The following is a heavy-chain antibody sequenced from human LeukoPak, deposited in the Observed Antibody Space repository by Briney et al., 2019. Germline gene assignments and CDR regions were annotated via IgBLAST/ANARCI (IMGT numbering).Heavy chain of an antibody. Sequence: GGSLRLSCAASGFTFSSYEMNWFHQAPGKGLEWVSYIISSGSTIYYADSLKGRFTISRDTAKNSLSLQLNSLRAEDTAVYYCSLYCRSTSCSDYWGQGTLVTVSS. CDR2: IISSGSTI. CDR3: SLYCRSTSCSDY. D-gene: IGHD2-2*01. CDR1: GFTFSSYE. J-gene: IGHJ4*02. V-gene: IGHV3-48*03.